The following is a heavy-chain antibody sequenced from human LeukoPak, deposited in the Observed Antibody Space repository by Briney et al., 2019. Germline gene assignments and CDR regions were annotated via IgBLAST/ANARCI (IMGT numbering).Heavy chain of an antibody. D-gene: IGHD4-23*01. CDR2: IYYSGST. CDR3: ARIMQTPWGMDV. CDR1: GGSISSSSYY. V-gene: IGHV4-39*07. Sequence: PSETLSLTCTVSGGSISSSSYYWGWIRQPPGKGLEWIGSIYYSGSTYYNPSLKSRVTISVDTSKNQFSLKVTSVSAADTAVYYCARIMQTPWGMDVWGQGTTVTVSS. J-gene: IGHJ6*02.